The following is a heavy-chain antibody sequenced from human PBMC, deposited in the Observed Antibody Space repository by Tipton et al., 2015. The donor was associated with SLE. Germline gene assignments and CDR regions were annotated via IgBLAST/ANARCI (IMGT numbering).Heavy chain of an antibody. CDR2: IYYSGST. V-gene: IGHV4-31*03. D-gene: IGHD3-16*01. CDR1: GGSISSGGYY. CDR3: ARKRLPDLDFDL. J-gene: IGHJ2*01. Sequence: TLSLTCTVSGGSISSGGYYWSWIRQHPGKGLEWIGYIYYSGSTYYNPSLKSRVTISIDTSKNQFSLKLSSVTAADTAVYYCARKRLPDLDFDLWGRGILVTVSS.